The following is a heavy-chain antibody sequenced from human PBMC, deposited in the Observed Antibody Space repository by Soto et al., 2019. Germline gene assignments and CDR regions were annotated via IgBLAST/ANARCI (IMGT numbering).Heavy chain of an antibody. Sequence: EVQLVESGGDLVQPGGSLRLSCAASGFTFSSYWMAWVRQSPGKGLEWVAIMNQHGSDIQYVDSVRGRFTISRDNARNLLYLQLNNRRVGGAASYCCATDTYVPATCYRWHGNWGQGTLVTVSS. CDR1: GFTFSSYW. J-gene: IGHJ4*02. D-gene: IGHD3-10*02. V-gene: IGHV3-7*03. CDR3: ATDTYVPATCYRWHGN. CDR2: MNQHGSDI.